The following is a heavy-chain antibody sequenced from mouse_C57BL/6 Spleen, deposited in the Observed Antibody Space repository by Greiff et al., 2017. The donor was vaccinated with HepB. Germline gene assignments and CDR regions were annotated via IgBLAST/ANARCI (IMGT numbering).Heavy chain of an antibody. Sequence: VQLQQSGAELMKPGASVKLSCKATGYTFTGYWIEWVKQRPGHGLEWIGEILPGSGSTNYNEKFKGKATFTADTSSNTAYMQLSSLTTEDSASYCCARDDDYYPMAYWGQGTLVTVSA. V-gene: IGHV1-9*01. CDR2: ILPGSGST. CDR1: GYTFTGYW. CDR3: ARDDDYYPMAY. J-gene: IGHJ3*01. D-gene: IGHD2-3*01.